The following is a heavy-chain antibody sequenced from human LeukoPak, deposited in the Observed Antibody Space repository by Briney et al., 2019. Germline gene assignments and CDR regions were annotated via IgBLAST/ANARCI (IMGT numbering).Heavy chain of an antibody. CDR3: ARYPGWRLLPGNWYFDL. V-gene: IGHV1-69*05. Sequence: ASVKVSCKASGGTFSSYAISWVRQTPGQGLEWMGGIIPIFGTANYAQKFQGRVTITTDESTSTAYMELSSLRSEDTAVYYCARYPGWRLLPGNWYFDLWGRGTLVTVSS. D-gene: IGHD2-21*02. J-gene: IGHJ2*01. CDR1: GGTFSSYA. CDR2: IIPIFGTA.